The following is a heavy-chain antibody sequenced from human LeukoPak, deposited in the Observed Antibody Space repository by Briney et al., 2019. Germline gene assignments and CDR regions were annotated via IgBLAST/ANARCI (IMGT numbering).Heavy chain of an antibody. J-gene: IGHJ4*02. V-gene: IGHV4-59*01. Sequence: SETLSLTCTVSGASISSWYWRWIRQPPGKGLEWIGYIYGSGNTNYNPSLKSRVTMSIDTSKNQFSLMLTSVTAADTATYYCARETSLARFASGLGFDYWGQGILVTVSS. CDR1: GASISSWY. D-gene: IGHD6-19*01. CDR3: ARETSLARFASGLGFDY. CDR2: IYGSGNT.